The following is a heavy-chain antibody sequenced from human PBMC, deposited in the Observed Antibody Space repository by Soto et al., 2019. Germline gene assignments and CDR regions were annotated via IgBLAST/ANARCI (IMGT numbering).Heavy chain of an antibody. J-gene: IGHJ6*02. V-gene: IGHV1-69*13. Sequence: SVKVSCKASGGTFSSYAISWVRQAPGQGLEWMGGIIPIFGTANYAQKFQGRVTITADESTSTAYMELSSLRSEDTAVYYGGREGPTGFVVEQAGGYYYYGMAVWGQGTTVPVSS. D-gene: IGHD2-2*01. CDR1: GGTFSSYA. CDR3: GREGPTGFVVEQAGGYYYYGMAV. CDR2: IIPIFGTA.